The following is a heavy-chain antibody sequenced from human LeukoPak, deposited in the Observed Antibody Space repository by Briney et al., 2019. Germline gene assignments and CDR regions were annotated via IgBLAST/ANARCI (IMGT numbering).Heavy chain of an antibody. CDR2: ISGSGGTT. CDR1: EFTFSYYA. J-gene: IGHJ4*02. Sequence: PGGSLRLSCAASEFTFSYYALTWVRQAPGKGLECVSAISGSGGTTYYADSVKGRLTISRDNSKNTLYLQMSSLRAEDTAVYYCAKGALEWSYYFDDWGQGALVTASS. CDR3: AKGALEWSYYFDD. D-gene: IGHD3-3*01. V-gene: IGHV3-23*01.